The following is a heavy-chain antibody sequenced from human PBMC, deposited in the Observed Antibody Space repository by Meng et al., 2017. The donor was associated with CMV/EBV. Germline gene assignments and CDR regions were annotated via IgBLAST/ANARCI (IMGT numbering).Heavy chain of an antibody. CDR2: INPSGGST. Sequence: EQLAQCEAAVKKPGASEKVSFKECGYTFTSYYRQWVRQAPGQGLEWMGIINPSGGSTSYAQKFQGRVTMTRDTSTSTVYMELSSLRSEDTAVYYCARDGYSGSYGGDYWGQGTLVTVSS. CDR3: ARDGYSGSYGGDY. CDR1: GYTFTSYY. D-gene: IGHD1-26*01. V-gene: IGHV1-46*01. J-gene: IGHJ4*02.